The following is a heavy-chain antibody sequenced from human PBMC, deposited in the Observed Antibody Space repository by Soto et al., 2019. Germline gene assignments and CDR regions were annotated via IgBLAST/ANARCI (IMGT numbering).Heavy chain of an antibody. CDR1: GYSFMKYG. V-gene: IGHV1-18*01. J-gene: IGHJ4*02. CDR3: AREASVLIPAAQPSRFDS. D-gene: IGHD2-2*01. CDR2: ISPYSGYT. Sequence: SVKVSCKGFGYSFMKYGINWVRQAPGQGLEWVGGISPYSGYTHSAQKFHGRLTLTTDTAASTAYMELRILRSADTALYYCAREASVLIPAAQPSRFDSWGQGTLVTVSS.